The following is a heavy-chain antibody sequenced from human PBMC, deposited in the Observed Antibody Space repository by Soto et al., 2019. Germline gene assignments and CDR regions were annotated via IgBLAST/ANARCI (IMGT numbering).Heavy chain of an antibody. J-gene: IGHJ4*02. Sequence: SETLSLTCAVYGGSFSGYYWSWIRQPPGKGLEWIGEINHSGSTNYNPSLKSRVTISVDTSKNQFSLKLSSVTAADTAVYYCARGKTTIVWGRSAFAYWGQGTLVIVSS. CDR3: ARGKTTIVWGRSAFAY. CDR2: INHSGST. CDR1: GGSFSGYY. D-gene: IGHD3-9*01. V-gene: IGHV4-34*01.